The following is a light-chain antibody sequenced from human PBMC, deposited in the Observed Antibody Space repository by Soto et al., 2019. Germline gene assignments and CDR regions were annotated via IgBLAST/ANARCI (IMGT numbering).Light chain of an antibody. CDR1: QSVDSTY. V-gene: IGKV3-20*01. CDR3: QYYDSFRT. Sequence: EIVLTQSPGTLSLSPGERATLSCRASQSVDSTYLTWYQQKPGQAPRLLIYGASGRATGVPDRFSGSGSGTDFTLTISRPEPEDFAVYFCQYYDSFRTFGQGTKVDIK. CDR2: GAS. J-gene: IGKJ1*01.